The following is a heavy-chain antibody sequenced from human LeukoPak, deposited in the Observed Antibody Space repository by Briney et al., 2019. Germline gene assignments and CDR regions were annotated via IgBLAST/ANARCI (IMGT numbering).Heavy chain of an antibody. Sequence: NPGGSLRLSCAASGFAFNYAWMSWVRQAPGKGLEWVGRIVSKADGGAIDYAANVKGRFTISRDDSKDTLYLQMNSLKTEDTAVYYCTTLYRFDPWGQGTLVTVSS. V-gene: IGHV3-15*04. CDR1: GFAFNYAW. D-gene: IGHD2-8*01. J-gene: IGHJ5*02. CDR2: IVSKADGGAI. CDR3: TTLYRFDP.